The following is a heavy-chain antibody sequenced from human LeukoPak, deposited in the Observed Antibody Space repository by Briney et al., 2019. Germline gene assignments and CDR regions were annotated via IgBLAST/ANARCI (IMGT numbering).Heavy chain of an antibody. D-gene: IGHD6-6*01. Sequence: GGSLRLSCAASGFTFDDYGMSWVRQAPGKGLEWVSGINWNGGSTGYADSVKGRFTISRDNAKNSLYLQMNSLRAEDTAVYYCASQTYSSSSFDYWGQGTLVTVSS. CDR3: ASQTYSSSSFDY. CDR2: INWNGGST. J-gene: IGHJ4*02. CDR1: GFTFDDYG. V-gene: IGHV3-20*04.